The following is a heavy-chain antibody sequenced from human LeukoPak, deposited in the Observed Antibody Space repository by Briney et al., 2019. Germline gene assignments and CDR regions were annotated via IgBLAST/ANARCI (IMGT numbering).Heavy chain of an antibody. Sequence: PGGSLRLSCAAAGFTFNIYFMTWARQAPGRGLEWVSAIGDRGSDTYYADPVKGRFTISRDNSKYTLYLQMNRLRAEDTAVYYCAKVGPPYSSGWSIEFDYWGRGTLVTVSS. CDR3: AKVGPPYSSGWSIEFDY. CDR2: IGDRGSDT. V-gene: IGHV3-23*01. J-gene: IGHJ4*02. D-gene: IGHD6-19*01. CDR1: GFTFNIYF.